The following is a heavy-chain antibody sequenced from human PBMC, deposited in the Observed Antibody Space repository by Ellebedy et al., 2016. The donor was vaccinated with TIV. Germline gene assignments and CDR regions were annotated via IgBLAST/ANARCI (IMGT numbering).Heavy chain of an antibody. D-gene: IGHD3-22*01. J-gene: IGHJ4*02. V-gene: IGHV4-59*08. CDR2: IYYSGST. CDR3: ATSYYDSSGYYWSLDY. Sequence: MPSETLSLTCTVSGGSISSYYWSWIRQPPGKGLEWIGYIYYSGSTNYNPSLKSRVTISVDTSKNQFSLKLSSVTAADTAVYYCATSYYDSSGYYWSLDYWGQGTLVTVSS. CDR1: GGSISSYY.